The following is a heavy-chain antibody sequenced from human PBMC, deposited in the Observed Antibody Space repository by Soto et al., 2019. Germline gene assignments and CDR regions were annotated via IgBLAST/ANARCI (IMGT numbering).Heavy chain of an antibody. V-gene: IGHV4-39*01. Sequence: PSETLSLTCTVSGGSIGSYSYYWGWIRQPPGKGLEWIGSVYYTGSTYYNPSLKSRVTISVDTSKNQFSLKLSSVTAADTAVYYCARGKITMVLGVANTPYYYGLDVWGQGTTVTVSS. CDR3: ARGKITMVLGVANTPYYYGLDV. CDR1: GGSIGSYSYY. D-gene: IGHD3-10*01. CDR2: VYYTGST. J-gene: IGHJ6*01.